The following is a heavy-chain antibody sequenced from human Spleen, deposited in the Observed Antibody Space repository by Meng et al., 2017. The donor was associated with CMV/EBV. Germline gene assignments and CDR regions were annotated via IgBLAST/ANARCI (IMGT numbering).Heavy chain of an antibody. CDR3: AREKCSSTTCYFDY. V-gene: IGHV4-59*01. J-gene: IGHJ4*02. CDR2: IYYSGST. D-gene: IGHD2-2*01. CDR1: GGSISSYY. Sequence: QLQLQDSGPGLVKPSETLSLTCTVSGGSISSYYWSWIRQPPGKGLEWIGYIYYSGSTNYNPSLKSRVTISVDTSKNQFSLKLSSVTAADTAIYYCAREKCSSTTCYFDYWGQGTLVTVSS.